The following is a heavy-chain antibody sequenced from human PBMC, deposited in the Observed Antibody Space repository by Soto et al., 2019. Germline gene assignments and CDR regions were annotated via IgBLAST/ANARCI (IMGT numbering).Heavy chain of an antibody. V-gene: IGHV3-21*01. CDR3: AREESSSWSPDY. CDR2: ISSSSSYI. D-gene: IGHD6-13*01. Sequence: GGFLRLPCAASGFTFSSFSMNWVLQAPGKGLEWVSSISSSSSYIYYADSVKGRFTISRDNAKNSLYLQMNSLRVEDTAVYYCAREESSSWSPDYWGQGTLVTVSS. J-gene: IGHJ4*02. CDR1: GFTFSSFS.